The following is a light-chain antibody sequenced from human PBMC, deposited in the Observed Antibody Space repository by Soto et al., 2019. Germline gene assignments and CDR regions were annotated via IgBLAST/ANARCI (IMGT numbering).Light chain of an antibody. Sequence: DIQMTQSPSTLSASLGDRVTITCRASQSISSWLAWYQQKPGKAPKLLIYDASSLESGVPSRFSGSGSGTEFTLTISSLQPDDFATYYCQQYNSWCTFGQGTKVDIK. V-gene: IGKV1-5*01. CDR2: DAS. J-gene: IGKJ2*02. CDR1: QSISSW. CDR3: QQYNSWCT.